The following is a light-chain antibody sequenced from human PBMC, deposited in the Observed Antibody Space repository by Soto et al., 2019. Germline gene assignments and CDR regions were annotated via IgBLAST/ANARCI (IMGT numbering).Light chain of an antibody. V-gene: IGKV3-20*01. CDR1: QRVSNTY. Sequence: EIVLAQSPGTLSLSPGERATLSCRASQRVSNTYLAWYQQKPGQAPRLLIYGVSSRATGIPDRFSGSGSGTDFTLTISRLEPEDFAVYYCQRYGSSPWTFGQGTKVDIK. J-gene: IGKJ1*01. CDR2: GVS. CDR3: QRYGSSPWT.